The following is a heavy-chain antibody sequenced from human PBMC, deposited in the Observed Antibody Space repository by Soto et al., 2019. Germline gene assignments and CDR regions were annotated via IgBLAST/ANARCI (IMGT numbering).Heavy chain of an antibody. V-gene: IGHV3-15*01. J-gene: IGHJ3*02. D-gene: IGHD3-22*01. CDR1: GFTFSNAW. CDR3: TTEAYYYDSSGYYYI. Sequence: GGSLRLSCAASGFTFSNAWMSWVRQAPGKGLEWVGRIKSKTGGGTTDYAAPVKGRFTISRDDSKNTLYLQMNSLKTEDTAVYYCTTEAYYYDSSGYYYIWGQGTMVTVSS. CDR2: IKSKTGGGTT.